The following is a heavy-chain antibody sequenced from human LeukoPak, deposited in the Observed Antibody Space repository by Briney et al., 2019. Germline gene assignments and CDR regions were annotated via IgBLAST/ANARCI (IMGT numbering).Heavy chain of an antibody. J-gene: IGHJ6*02. V-gene: IGHV4-59*12. D-gene: IGHD2-2*01. Sequence: SETLSLTCTVSGGSISSYYWSWIRQPPGKGLEWIGYIYYSGSTNYNPSLKSRVTISVDTSKNQFSLKLSSVTAADTAVYYCARVRCVVVPAAIARRVYYYYGMDVWGQGTTVTVSS. CDR1: GGSISSYY. CDR3: ARVRCVVVPAAIARRVYYYYGMDV. CDR2: IYYSGST.